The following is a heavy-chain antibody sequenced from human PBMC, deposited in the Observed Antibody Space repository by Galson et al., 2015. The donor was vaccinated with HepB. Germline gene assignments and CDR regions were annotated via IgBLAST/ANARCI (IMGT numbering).Heavy chain of an antibody. J-gene: IGHJ6*02. CDR1: GGSFSGYY. D-gene: IGHD3-10*01. Sequence: SETLSLTCAVYGGSFSGYYWSWIRQPPGKGLEWIGEINHSGSTNYNPSLKSRVTISVDTSKNQFSLKLSSVTAADTAVYYCARVSPSYYYGSGTLYGMDVWGQGTTVTVSS. CDR2: INHSGST. CDR3: ARVSPSYYYGSGTLYGMDV. V-gene: IGHV4-34*01.